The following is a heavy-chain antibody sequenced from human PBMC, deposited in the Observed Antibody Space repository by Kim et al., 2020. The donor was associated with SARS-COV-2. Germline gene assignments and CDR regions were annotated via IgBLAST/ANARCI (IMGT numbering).Heavy chain of an antibody. V-gene: IGHV3-9*01. CDR1: GFTFDDYA. CDR3: ANDMSFPTYYYDSSGVA. J-gene: IGHJ4*02. D-gene: IGHD3-22*01. Sequence: GGSLRLSCAASGFTFDDYAMHWVRQAPGKGLEWVSGICWNRGSIGYADSVKGRFTISRDNAKNSLYLQMNSLRAEDTALYYCANDMSFPTYYYDSSGVAWGQGNLVTVSS. CDR2: ICWNRGSI.